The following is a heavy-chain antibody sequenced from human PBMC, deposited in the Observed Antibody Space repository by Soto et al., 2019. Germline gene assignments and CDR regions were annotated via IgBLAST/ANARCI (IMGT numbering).Heavy chain of an antibody. CDR1: GGSISTSTYY. CDR2: FYYTGST. J-gene: IGHJ4*02. D-gene: IGHD3-3*02. Sequence: SETLSLTCSVCGGSISTSTYYWAWIRQPPGKGLEWIGSFYYTGSTYYNPSLKSRVTISVDTSKNQFSLELDSVTAADTAMYYCARQTKHTWSGYQSRAPYFDYWGQGTLVTVSS. V-gene: IGHV4-39*01. CDR3: ARQTKHTWSGYQSRAPYFDY.